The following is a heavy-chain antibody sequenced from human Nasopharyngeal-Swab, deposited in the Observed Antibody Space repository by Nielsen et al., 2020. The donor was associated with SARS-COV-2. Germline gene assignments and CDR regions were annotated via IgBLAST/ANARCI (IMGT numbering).Heavy chain of an antibody. CDR1: GSTFAHDW. CDR3: ARRYYYDGTSSFDY. D-gene: IGHD3-22*01. Sequence: GESLKISCQTSGSTFAHDWIGWVRQMPGKGLEWLGIIFPDDSQTRYSPSFQGQVTFSADESISTAYLQWTSLKASDTAIYYCARRYYYDGTSSFDYWGQGTLVTVSS. CDR2: IFPDDSQT. V-gene: IGHV5-51*01. J-gene: IGHJ4*02.